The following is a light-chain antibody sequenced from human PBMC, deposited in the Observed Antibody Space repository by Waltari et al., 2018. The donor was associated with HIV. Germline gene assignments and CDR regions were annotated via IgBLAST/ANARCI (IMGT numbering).Light chain of an antibody. CDR2: EVS. CDR3: SSYTSSSTVI. V-gene: IGLV2-14*01. Sequence: QSALTQPASVSGSPGQSITISCTGTSSDIGGYNYVSWYQQHPGTAPKLMIYEVSKRPSGVSNRFSGSKSGNTASLTISGLQAEDEADYYCSSYTSSSTVIFGGGTKLAVL. CDR1: SSDIGGYNY. J-gene: IGLJ2*01.